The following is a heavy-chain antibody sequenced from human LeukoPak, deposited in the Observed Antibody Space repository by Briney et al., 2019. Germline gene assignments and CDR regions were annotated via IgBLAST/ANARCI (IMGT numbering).Heavy chain of an antibody. CDR1: GFTFSSYA. V-gene: IGHV3-23*01. CDR2: ISGSGSST. J-gene: IGHJ4*02. CDR3: AKSFRSTSLDY. Sequence: QPGGSLRLSCAASGFTFSSYAMSWVRQGPGKGLEWVSAISGSGSSTYYADSVKGRFTISRDNSRNTLYLQMNSLRAGDTAVYYCAKSFRSTSLDYWGQGTLVTVSS. D-gene: IGHD2-2*01.